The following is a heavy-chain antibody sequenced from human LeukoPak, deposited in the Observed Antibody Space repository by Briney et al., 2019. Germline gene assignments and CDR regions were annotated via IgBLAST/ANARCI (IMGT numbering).Heavy chain of an antibody. D-gene: IGHD3-3*01. CDR1: GFTFNDHY. CDR2: SRNKANSFTT. Sequence: GGSLRLSCAASGFTFNDHYMDWVRQAPGKGLEWVGRSRNKANSFTTDYAASVRGRFTISRDDSKNSLYLQMNSLKIEGTAVYYCVRVGITIFGVLWYAFDIWGQGTMITVSS. CDR3: VRVGITIFGVLWYAFDI. J-gene: IGHJ3*02. V-gene: IGHV3-72*01.